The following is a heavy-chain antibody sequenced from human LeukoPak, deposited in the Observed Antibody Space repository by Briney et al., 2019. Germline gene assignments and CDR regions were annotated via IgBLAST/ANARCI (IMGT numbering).Heavy chain of an antibody. CDR1: GYTFTSYG. J-gene: IGHJ6*03. CDR3: ARDGGAAVWFGELLYYYYYMDV. CDR2: ISAYNGNT. V-gene: IGHV1-18*01. D-gene: IGHD3-10*01. Sequence: ASVKVSCKASGYTFTSYGISWVRQAPGQRLEWMGWISAYNGNTNYAQKLQRRVTMTTDTSTSTAYMELRSLRSDGTAVYCCARDGGAAVWFGELLYYYYYMDVWGKGTTVTISS.